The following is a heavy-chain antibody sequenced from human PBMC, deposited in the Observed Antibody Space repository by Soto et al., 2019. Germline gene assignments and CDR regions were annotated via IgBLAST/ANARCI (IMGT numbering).Heavy chain of an antibody. CDR2: IYYSGST. J-gene: IGHJ5*02. V-gene: IGHV4-39*01. CDR1: GGSISSSSYY. CDR3: ARNNNWFDP. Sequence: PSETLSPTCTVSGGSISSSSYYWGWIRQPPGKGLEGIGSIYYSGSTYYNPSLKSRVTISVDTSKNQFSLKLSSVTAADTAVYYCARNNNWFDPCGQGTLVTVSS.